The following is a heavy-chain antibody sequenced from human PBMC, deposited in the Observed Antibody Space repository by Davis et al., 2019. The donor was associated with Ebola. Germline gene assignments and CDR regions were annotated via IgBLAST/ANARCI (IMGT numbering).Heavy chain of an antibody. CDR1: GFTFSSYT. Sequence: SLKISCAASGFTFSSYTMGWVRLAPGKGLEWVSGISWNSGSIGYADSVKGRFTISRDNAKNSLYLQMNSLRAEDTALYYGAKDGWDSSSGYFDYWGQGTLVTVSS. J-gene: IGHJ4*02. CDR3: AKDGWDSSSGYFDY. V-gene: IGHV3-9*01. D-gene: IGHD6-6*01. CDR2: ISWNSGSI.